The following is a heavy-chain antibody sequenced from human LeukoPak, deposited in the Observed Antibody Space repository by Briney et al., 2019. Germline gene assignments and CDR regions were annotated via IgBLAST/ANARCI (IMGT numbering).Heavy chain of an antibody. CDR2: ISAYNGNT. Sequence: ASVKVSCKASGYTFTSYGISWVRQAPGQGLEWMGWISAYNGNTNYAQKLQGRVTMTTDTSTSTAYMELRSLRSDDTAVYYCARITRYSFIADLPDYWGQGTLVAVSS. CDR1: GYTFTSYG. V-gene: IGHV1-18*01. J-gene: IGHJ4*02. CDR3: ARITRYSFIADLPDY. D-gene: IGHD5-18*01.